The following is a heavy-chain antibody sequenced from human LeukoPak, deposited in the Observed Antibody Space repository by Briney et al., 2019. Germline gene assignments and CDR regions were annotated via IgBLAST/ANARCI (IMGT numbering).Heavy chain of an antibody. Sequence: SETLSLTCTVSGASISSYYWSWIRQPPGKGLEWIGYIYYSGGTNYNPSLKSRVTISVDTSKNQFSLKLTSVTAADTAVYYCARHESGSHFDYWGQGTLVTVSS. CDR2: IYYSGGT. V-gene: IGHV4-59*08. CDR1: GASISSYY. J-gene: IGHJ4*02. CDR3: ARHESGSHFDY. D-gene: IGHD1-26*01.